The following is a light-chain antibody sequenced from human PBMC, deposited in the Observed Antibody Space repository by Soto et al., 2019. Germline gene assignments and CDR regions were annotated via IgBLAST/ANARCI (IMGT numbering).Light chain of an antibody. Sequence: QSVLTQPPSVSGAPGQRVTISCTGSSANIGAGYDVHWYQHLPGTAPKLLIYGNSNRPSGVPDRFSGSKSGTSASLAITGLRAEDEADSYCQSYDSSLRVSVFGGGTKLTVL. CDR1: SANIGAGYD. J-gene: IGLJ2*01. V-gene: IGLV1-40*01. CDR3: QSYDSSLRVSV. CDR2: GNS.